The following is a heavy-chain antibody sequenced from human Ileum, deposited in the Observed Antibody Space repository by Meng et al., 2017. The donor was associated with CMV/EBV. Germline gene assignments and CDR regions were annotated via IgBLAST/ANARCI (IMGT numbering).Heavy chain of an antibody. CDR2: NIPPFTKV. Sequence: QVQMVESGAEEEEAGYSVKVHCKGSGIPFRNEGSSWVRHAPGQGLVEMGGNIPPFTKVDYAQKFQGRLAITADESTNTAYMELTSLTSDDTAVYYCARDGRTVTAPNWFDPWGQGTLVTVSS. V-gene: IGHV1-69*13. CDR3: ARDGRTVTAPNWFDP. CDR1: GIPFRNEG. D-gene: IGHD2-21*02. J-gene: IGHJ5*02.